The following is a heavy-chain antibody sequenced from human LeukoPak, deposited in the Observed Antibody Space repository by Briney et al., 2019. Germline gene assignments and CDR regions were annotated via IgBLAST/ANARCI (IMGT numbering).Heavy chain of an antibody. CDR2: IYYSGST. Sequence: SETLSLTCTVAGGSIISGDYYWSWIRQPPGKGLGWIGYIYYSGSTYYNPSLKSRVTISVDTSKNQFSLKLSSVTAADTAVYYCAGAQRYCSGGSCSDYWGQGTLVTVSS. CDR1: GGSIISGDYY. J-gene: IGHJ4*02. CDR3: AGAQRYCSGGSCSDY. D-gene: IGHD2-15*01. V-gene: IGHV4-30-4*08.